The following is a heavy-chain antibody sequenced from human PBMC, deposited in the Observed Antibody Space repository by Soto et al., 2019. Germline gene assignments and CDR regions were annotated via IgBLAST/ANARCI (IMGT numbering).Heavy chain of an antibody. Sequence: QMRLVQSGPEVKTPGTSVKVSCKATGVTLTNSALQWVRQARGQRLEWLGWIVVGSGDTNYAQKLQEKVTITRDASTSTVHMELSNLRSDDTAVYYCPVAHPWLLVDRYLDLWGRGTLLTLSS. CDR1: GVTLTNSA. J-gene: IGHJ2*01. V-gene: IGHV1-58*01. D-gene: IGHD3-22*01. CDR2: IVVGSGDT. CDR3: PVAHPWLLVDRYLDL.